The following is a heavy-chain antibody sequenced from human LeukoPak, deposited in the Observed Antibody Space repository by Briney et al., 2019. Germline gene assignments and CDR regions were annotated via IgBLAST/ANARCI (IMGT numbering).Heavy chain of an antibody. V-gene: IGHV4-39*07. D-gene: IGHD4-17*01. CDR1: GGTVTSSTYF. CDR2: ISYSGAT. CDR3: ARDLTTVTKGFDI. Sequence: SETLSLTCTLSGGTVTSSTYFWGWIRQPPGKGLEWIGSISYSGATYYNPSLKSRVTISVDTSKNQFSLKLSSVTAADTAVYYCARDLTTVTKGFDIWGQGTMVTVSS. J-gene: IGHJ3*02.